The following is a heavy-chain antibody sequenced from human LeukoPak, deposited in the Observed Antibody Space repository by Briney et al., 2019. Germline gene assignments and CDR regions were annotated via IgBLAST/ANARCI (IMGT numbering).Heavy chain of an antibody. CDR3: ARDLGEDVVVPAANYFDY. V-gene: IGHV4-4*02. J-gene: IGHJ4*02. CDR1: GDSISGTNW. CDR2: IHQSGST. Sequence: PSGTLSLTCTVSGDSISGTNWWSWVRQSPGKTLEWIGDIHQSGSTHYNPSLKSRVTISMDMSKNQFSLKLISVTPEDTAVYYCARDLGEDVVVPAANYFDYWGQGTLVTVSS. D-gene: IGHD2-2*01.